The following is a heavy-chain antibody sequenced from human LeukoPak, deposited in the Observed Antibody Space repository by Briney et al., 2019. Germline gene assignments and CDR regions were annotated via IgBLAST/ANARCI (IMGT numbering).Heavy chain of an antibody. CDR1: GGSISSYY. CDR2: IYYSGST. Sequence: PSETLSLTCTVSGGSISSYYWSWIRQPPGKGLEWIGYIYYSGSTNYNPSLKSRVTISVDTSKNQFSLKLSSVTAADTAVYYCARTYCSPYYFDYWGQGTLVTVSS. D-gene: IGHD2-21*01. CDR3: ARTYCSPYYFDY. V-gene: IGHV4-59*08. J-gene: IGHJ4*02.